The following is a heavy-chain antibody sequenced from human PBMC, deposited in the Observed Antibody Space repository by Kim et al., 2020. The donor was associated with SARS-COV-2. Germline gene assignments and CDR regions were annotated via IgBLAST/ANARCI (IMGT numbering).Heavy chain of an antibody. CDR2: ISSSSSYI. CDR3: ARDNAGIREQYGSGTRLGY. V-gene: IGHV3-21*01. CDR1: GFTFSSYS. D-gene: IGHD3-10*01. Sequence: GGSLRLSCAASGFTFSSYSMNWVRQAPGKGLEWVSSISSSSSYIYYADSVKGRFTISRDNAKNSLYLQMNSLRAEDTAVYYCARDNAGIREQYGSGTRLGYWGQGTLVTVSS. J-gene: IGHJ4*02.